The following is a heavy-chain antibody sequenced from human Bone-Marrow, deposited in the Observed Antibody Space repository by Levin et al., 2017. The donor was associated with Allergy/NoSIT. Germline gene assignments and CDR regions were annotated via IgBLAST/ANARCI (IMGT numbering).Heavy chain of an antibody. Sequence: PGGSLRLSCAASGFTFSGSAIHWVRQASGKGLEWVARIRTKPYHYATKYASSVEGRFTISREDSENTAFLQMTGLKTEDAAVYYCARMDSDESTGYFFGYWGQGTLVTVSS. V-gene: IGHV3-73*01. CDR3: ARMDSDESTGYFFGY. CDR1: GFTFSGSA. J-gene: IGHJ4*02. CDR2: IRTKPYHYAT. D-gene: IGHD3-9*01.